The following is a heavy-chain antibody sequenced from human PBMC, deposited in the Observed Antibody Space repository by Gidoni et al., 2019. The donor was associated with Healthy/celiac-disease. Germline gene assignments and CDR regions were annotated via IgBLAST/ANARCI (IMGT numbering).Heavy chain of an antibody. D-gene: IGHD6-25*01. V-gene: IGHV3-23*01. CDR1: GCTFRSKA. CDR2: ISGSGGST. Sequence: EVQLLESGGGLVQPGGSLRLSCAASGCTFRSKAMSWVRQAPGEGLEWVSAISGSGGSTYYADSVKGRFTISRDNSNNTLYLQMNSLRAEDTAVYYCAKYRVHSSGPSYMDVWGKGTTVTVSS. J-gene: IGHJ6*03. CDR3: AKYRVHSSGPSYMDV.